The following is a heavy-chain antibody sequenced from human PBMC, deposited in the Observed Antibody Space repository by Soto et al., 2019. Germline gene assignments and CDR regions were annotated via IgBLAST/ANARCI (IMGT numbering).Heavy chain of an antibody. CDR2: IYDSESA. CDR3: ARSFGWYAFDQ. V-gene: IGHV4-31*03. J-gene: IGHJ4*02. D-gene: IGHD6-19*01. CDR1: GESISSGGYY. Sequence: SETLSLTCNVSGESISSGGYYWSWIRHHPRKGLEWIGYIYDSESAYYNPSLKSRVTISVDKSKNQFSLNLSSVTAADTAVYFCARSFGWYAFDQWGQGTLVTVSS.